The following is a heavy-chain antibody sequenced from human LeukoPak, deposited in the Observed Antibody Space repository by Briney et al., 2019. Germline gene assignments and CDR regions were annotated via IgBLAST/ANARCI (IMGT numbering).Heavy chain of an antibody. D-gene: IGHD6-13*01. CDR1: GYTFTGYY. Sequence: ASVKVSCKASGYTFTGYYMHWVRQAPGQGLEWMGWINPNSGGTNYAQKIQGWVTMTRDTSISTAYMELSRLRSDDTAVYYCARDARVDSSSWYGNHYFDYWGQGTLVTVSS. J-gene: IGHJ4*02. V-gene: IGHV1-2*04. CDR2: INPNSGGT. CDR3: ARDARVDSSSWYGNHYFDY.